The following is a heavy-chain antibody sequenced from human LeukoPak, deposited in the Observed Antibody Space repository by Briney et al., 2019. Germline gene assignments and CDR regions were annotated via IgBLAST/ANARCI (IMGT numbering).Heavy chain of an antibody. Sequence: GESLKISCKGSGYSFTSYWIGWVRQMPGKGLEWMGIIYPGDSDTRYSPSFQGQVTISADKSISTAYLQWSSLKASDTAIYYCARRAYVPPAQIYCSSTSCRWRFLDYWGQGTLVTVSS. J-gene: IGHJ4*02. CDR1: GYSFTSYW. D-gene: IGHD2-2*01. CDR2: IYPGDSDT. V-gene: IGHV5-51*01. CDR3: ARRAYVPPAQIYCSSTSCRWRFLDY.